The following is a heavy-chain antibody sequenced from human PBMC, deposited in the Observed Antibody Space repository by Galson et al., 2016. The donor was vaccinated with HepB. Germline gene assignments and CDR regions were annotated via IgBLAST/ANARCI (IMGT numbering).Heavy chain of an antibody. Sequence: SETLSLTCTVSGDSVSSGTHYWSWIRQPPGKGLEWIGYIYYSGSTNYNPSLKSRVTISVDTSKNQFSLRLSSVTAADTAVYYCARCPLLPYSFDCWGQGALVTVSS. CDR2: IYYSGST. J-gene: IGHJ4*02. CDR1: GDSVSSGTHY. V-gene: IGHV4-61*01. D-gene: IGHD2/OR15-2a*01. CDR3: ARCPLLPYSFDC.